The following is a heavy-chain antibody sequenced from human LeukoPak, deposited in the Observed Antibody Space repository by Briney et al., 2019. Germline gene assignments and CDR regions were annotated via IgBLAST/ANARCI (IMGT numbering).Heavy chain of an antibody. V-gene: IGHV4-61*02. CDR2: ISSTGRT. J-gene: IGHJ5*02. Sequence: SETLSLTCSVSGASISSDTYFWSWIRQPAGKGLEWIGRISSTGRTDYNPSLTSRVTISIDTSKNHFSMDLSSVTAADTAVYYCAKGAGPPWFDPWGQGTPVTVSS. CDR3: AKGAGPPWFDP. CDR1: GASISSDTYF. D-gene: IGHD6-19*01.